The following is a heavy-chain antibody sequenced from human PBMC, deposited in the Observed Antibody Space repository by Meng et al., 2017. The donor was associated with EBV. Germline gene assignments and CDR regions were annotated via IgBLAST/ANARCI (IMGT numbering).Heavy chain of an antibody. CDR2: MNPNSGNT. CDR3: ARGPYYYDSSGYYYGEFDP. V-gene: IGHV1-8*01. CDR1: GYTFTSYD. D-gene: IGHD3-22*01. Sequence: VQRGASWVQGKKPGAPGKVSCKASGYTFTSYDINWVGQATGQGLEWMGWMNPNSGNTGYAQKFQGRVTMTRNTSISTAYMELSSLRSEDTAVYYCARGPYYYDSSGYYYGEFDPWGQGTLVTVSS. J-gene: IGHJ5*02.